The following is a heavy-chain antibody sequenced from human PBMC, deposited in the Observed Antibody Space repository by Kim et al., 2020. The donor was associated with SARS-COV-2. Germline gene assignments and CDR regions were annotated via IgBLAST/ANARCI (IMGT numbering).Heavy chain of an antibody. Sequence: SETLSLTCTVSGGSISSGGYYWSWIRQHPGKGLEWIGYIYYSGSTYYNPSLKSRVTISVDTSKNQFSPKLSSVTAADTAVYYCARDGSAMAHYYYYGMDVWGQGTTVTVSS. J-gene: IGHJ6*02. V-gene: IGHV4-31*03. CDR3: ARDGSAMAHYYYYGMDV. CDR2: IYYSGST. D-gene: IGHD5-18*01. CDR1: GGSISSGGYY.